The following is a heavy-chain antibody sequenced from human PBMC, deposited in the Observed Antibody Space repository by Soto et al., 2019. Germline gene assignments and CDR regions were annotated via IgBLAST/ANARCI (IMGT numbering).Heavy chain of an antibody. J-gene: IGHJ1*01. CDR2: IYYSGST. Sequence: SETLSLTCTVSGGSISSSSYYWGWIRQPPGKGLEWIGSIYYSGSTYYNPSLKSQVTISVDTSKNQFSLKLSSVTAADTAVYYCASPHKPGIAAAGTPYFQHWGQGTLVTVSS. D-gene: IGHD6-13*01. CDR1: GGSISSSSYY. CDR3: ASPHKPGIAAAGTPYFQH. V-gene: IGHV4-39*01.